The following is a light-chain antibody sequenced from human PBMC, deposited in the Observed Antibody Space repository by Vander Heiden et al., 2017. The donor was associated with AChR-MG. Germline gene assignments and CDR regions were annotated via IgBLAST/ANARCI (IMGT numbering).Light chain of an antibody. V-gene: IGKV1-39*01. CDR3: QQSYSTFRT. CDR1: EDVTNF. Sequence: IQITQSPSSLSASVGDSVTIICRASEDVTNFLNWYQQRPGKAPNLLIYAASTLQSGVPSRFSGSGSGTEFTLTISSMQPDDFATDYCQQSYSTFRTFGQGTKVEVK. CDR2: AAS. J-gene: IGKJ1*01.